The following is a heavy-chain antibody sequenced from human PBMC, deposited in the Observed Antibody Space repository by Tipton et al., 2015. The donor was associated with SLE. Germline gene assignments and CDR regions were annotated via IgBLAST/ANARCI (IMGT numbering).Heavy chain of an antibody. CDR2: ISSSSRTI. Sequence: SLRLSCAASGFTFSSYSMNWVRQAPGKGLEWVSYISSSSRTIYYADSVKGRFTISRDNAKNSLYLQLNSLRAEDTAVYYCARAQPSYYWVRGTLVTVSS. D-gene: IGHD2-2*01. J-gene: IGHJ4*02. V-gene: IGHV3-48*01. CDR3: ARAQPSYY. CDR1: GFTFSSYS.